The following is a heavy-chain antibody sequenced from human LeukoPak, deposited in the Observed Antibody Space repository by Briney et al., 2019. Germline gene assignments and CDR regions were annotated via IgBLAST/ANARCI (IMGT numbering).Heavy chain of an antibody. CDR2: IYYSGST. CDR1: GGSISSSSYY. CDR3: ARGRDGYRTHAFDI. D-gene: IGHD5-24*01. J-gene: IGHJ3*02. V-gene: IGHV4-39*01. Sequence: SETLSLTCTVSGGSISSSSYYWGWIRQPPGKGLEWIGSIYYSGSTYYNPSLKSRVTISVDTSKNQFSLKLSSVTAADTAVYYCARGRDGYRTHAFDIWGQGTMVTVSS.